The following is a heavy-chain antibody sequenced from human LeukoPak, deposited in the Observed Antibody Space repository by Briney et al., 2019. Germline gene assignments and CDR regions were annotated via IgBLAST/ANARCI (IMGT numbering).Heavy chain of an antibody. V-gene: IGHV3-30*18. CDR2: ISFDGSDQ. D-gene: IGHD2-2*01. J-gene: IGHJ4*02. CDR3: AKLGCSSTRCYINY. Sequence: GGSLRLSCAASGFTFSSYGMHWVCQAPRKGLEWVAVISFDGSDQYYADSVKGRFSVSRDNSKNTLYLQMNSLRAEDTAVYYCAKLGCSSTRCYINYWGQGTLVTVSS. CDR1: GFTFSSYG.